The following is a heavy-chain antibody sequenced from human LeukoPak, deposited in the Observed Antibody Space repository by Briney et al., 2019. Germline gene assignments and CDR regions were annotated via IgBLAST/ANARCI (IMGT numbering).Heavy chain of an antibody. CDR1: GGSISSYY. J-gene: IGHJ5*02. CDR3: ARDTYYYDSSGYYINWFDP. V-gene: IGHV4-4*07. Sequence: SETLSLTCTVSGGSISSYYWSWIRQPAGKGLEWIGRIYTSGSTNYNPSLKSRVTISVDTSKNQFSLKLSSVTAADTAVYYCARDTYYYDSSGYYINWFDPWGQGTLVTVSS. CDR2: IYTSGST. D-gene: IGHD3-22*01.